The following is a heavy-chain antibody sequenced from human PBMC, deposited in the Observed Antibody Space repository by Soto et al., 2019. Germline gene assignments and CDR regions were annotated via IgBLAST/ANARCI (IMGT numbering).Heavy chain of an antibody. V-gene: IGHV1-69*13. CDR1: GGTFSSYA. CDR2: IIPIFGTA. CDR3: ARDMGYNWNYYWFDP. D-gene: IGHD1-7*01. Sequence: SVKVSCKASGGTFSSYAISWVRQAPGQGPEWMGGIIPIFGTANYAQKFQGRVTITADESTSTAYMELSSLRSEDTAVYYCARDMGYNWNYYWFDPWGQGTLVTVST. J-gene: IGHJ5*02.